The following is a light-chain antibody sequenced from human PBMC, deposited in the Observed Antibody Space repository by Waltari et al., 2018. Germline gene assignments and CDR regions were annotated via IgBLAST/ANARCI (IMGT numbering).Light chain of an antibody. CDR2: DAS. CDR1: QSISSN. V-gene: IGKV3-15*01. Sequence: DILMTQSPAALSVSPGDRATFSCRDSQSISSNLAWYQQKPGQAPRLLIFDASTRATGVPARFRGSGSGTEFTLTISSLQSEDSAIYYCQQYNRWPPLTFGGGTKVEIK. J-gene: IGKJ4*01. CDR3: QQYNRWPPLT.